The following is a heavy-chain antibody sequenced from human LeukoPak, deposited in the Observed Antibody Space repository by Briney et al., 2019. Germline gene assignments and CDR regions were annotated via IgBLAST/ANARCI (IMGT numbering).Heavy chain of an antibody. Sequence: ASVKVSCKASGYTFTSYDINWVRQATGQGLEWMGWMNPNSGNTGYAQKFQGRVTMTRNTSISTAYMELSSLRSEDTAVYCCASALYYDSSGYYADYWGQGTLVTVSS. CDR3: ASALYYDSSGYYADY. CDR1: GYTFTSYD. V-gene: IGHV1-8*01. CDR2: MNPNSGNT. J-gene: IGHJ4*02. D-gene: IGHD3-22*01.